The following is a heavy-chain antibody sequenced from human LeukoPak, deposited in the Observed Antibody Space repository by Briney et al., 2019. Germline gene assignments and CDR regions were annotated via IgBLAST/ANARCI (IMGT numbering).Heavy chain of an antibody. J-gene: IGHJ6*02. CDR3: AREASYGMDV. CDR2: IWYDGSNK. CDR1: GFTFNNYG. V-gene: IGHV3-33*01. Sequence: GRSLRLSCVASGFTFNNYGMHWVRQAPGKGLEGVAVIWYDGSNKYYTDSVKGRFTISRDDAKNTLYLQMNILRAEDTAVYYCAREASYGMDVWGQGTTVTVSS.